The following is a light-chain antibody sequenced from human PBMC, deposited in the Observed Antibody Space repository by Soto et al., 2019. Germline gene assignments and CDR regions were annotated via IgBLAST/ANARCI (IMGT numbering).Light chain of an antibody. J-gene: IGKJ5*01. Sequence: EIVMTQSPGTVSVSPGERATLSCRASQSVSNNYLAWYQQKPGQAPRLLIYGASNRATGIPDRFSGSGSGTDFTLTISRLEPEDFAVYYCQQYNKWPITFGQGTRLEIK. V-gene: IGKV3-20*01. CDR2: GAS. CDR1: QSVSNNY. CDR3: QQYNKWPIT.